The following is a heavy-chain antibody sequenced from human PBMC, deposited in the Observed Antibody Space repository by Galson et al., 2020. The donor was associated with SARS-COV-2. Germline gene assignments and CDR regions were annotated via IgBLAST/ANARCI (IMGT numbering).Heavy chain of an antibody. J-gene: IGHJ6*02. D-gene: IGHD1-26*01. CDR1: GGSISSYY. CDR3: ARGSGATPYYYYGMDV. Sequence: ASETLSLTCTVSGGSISSYYWSWIRQPPGKGLEWIGYIYYSGSTNYNPSLKSRVTISVDTSKNQFSLKLSSVTAADTAVYYCARGSGATPYYYYGMDVWGQGTTVTVSS. CDR2: IYYSGST. V-gene: IGHV4-59*08.